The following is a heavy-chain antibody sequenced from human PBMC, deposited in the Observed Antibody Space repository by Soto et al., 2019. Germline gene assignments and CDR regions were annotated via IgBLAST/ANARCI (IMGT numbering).Heavy chain of an antibody. CDR3: TRRLRGNYYAMDV. J-gene: IGHJ6*02. V-gene: IGHV5-10-1*01. CDR1: GYTFINYW. CDR2: IDPNDSYT. Sequence: EVQLVQSGAEVKKPGESLRISCKGSGYTFINYWINWVRQMPGKGLEWMGRIDPNDSYTNYSPSFQGHVTISTDKSINTASLQWSSLKASDTAMYYCTRRLRGNYYAMDVWGQGTTVTVSS. D-gene: IGHD3-10*01.